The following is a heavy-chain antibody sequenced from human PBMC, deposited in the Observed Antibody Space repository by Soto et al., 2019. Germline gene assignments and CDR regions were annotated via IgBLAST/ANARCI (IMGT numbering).Heavy chain of an antibody. CDR2: ISYDGSNK. CDR1: GFTFSSYG. V-gene: IGHV3-30*18. CDR3: AKDFRKTLGY. Sequence: QAGGSLRLSCAASGFTFSSYGMHWVRQAPGKGLEWVAVISYDGSNKYYADSVKGRFTISRDNSKNTLYLQMNSLRAEDTAVYYCAKDFRKTLGYWGQGTLVTVSS. D-gene: IGHD3-10*01. J-gene: IGHJ4*02.